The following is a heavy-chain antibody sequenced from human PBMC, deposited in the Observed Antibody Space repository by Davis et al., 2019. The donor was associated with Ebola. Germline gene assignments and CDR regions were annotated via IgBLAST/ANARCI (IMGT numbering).Heavy chain of an antibody. CDR2: INHSGST. J-gene: IGHJ4*02. CDR1: GGSFSGYY. CDR3: ARGLFLWLAAFDY. D-gene: IGHD6-19*01. V-gene: IGHV4-34*01. Sequence: MPSETLPLTCAVYGGSFSGYYWSWIRQPPGKGLEWIGEINHSGSTNYNPSLKSRVTISVDTSKNQFSLKLSSVTAADTAVYYCARGLFLWLAAFDYWGQGTLVTVSS.